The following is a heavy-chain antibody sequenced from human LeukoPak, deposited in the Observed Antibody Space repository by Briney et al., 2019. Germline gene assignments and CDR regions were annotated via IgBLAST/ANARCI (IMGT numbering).Heavy chain of an antibody. V-gene: IGHV5-51*01. Sequence: GESLQISCQGSGYIFTSYWIGWVRPLPGKGLEWMGIIYPGDSDTRYSPSFQGQVTISADKSISTAYLQWSSLKASDTAMYYCARTTTVTTEFDYWGQGTLVTVSS. D-gene: IGHD4-17*01. CDR3: ARTTTVTTEFDY. CDR2: IYPGDSDT. J-gene: IGHJ4*02. CDR1: GYIFTSYW.